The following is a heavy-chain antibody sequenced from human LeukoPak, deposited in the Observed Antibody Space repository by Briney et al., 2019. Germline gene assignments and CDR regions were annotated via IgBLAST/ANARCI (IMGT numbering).Heavy chain of an antibody. J-gene: IGHJ4*02. CDR2: ISYDGSNK. CDR3: AKCRGITEFDY. CDR1: GFTFSNYA. V-gene: IGHV3-30-3*02. Sequence: GGSLRLSCAASGFTFSNYAIHWVRQAPGKGLEWVAVISYDGSNKYYADSVKGRFTISRDNSKNTLYLQMNSLRAEDTAVYYCAKCRGITEFDYWGQGTLVTVSS.